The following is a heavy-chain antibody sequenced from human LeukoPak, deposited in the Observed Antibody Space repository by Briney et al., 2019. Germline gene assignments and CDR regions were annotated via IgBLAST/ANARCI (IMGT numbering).Heavy chain of an antibody. V-gene: IGHV1-18*01. CDR2: ISAYNGNT. CDR3: AREGSSSSWYVSV. D-gene: IGHD6-13*01. J-gene: IGHJ4*02. CDR1: GYTFTSYG. Sequence: GASVKVSCKASGYTFTSYGISWVRQAPGQGLEWMGWISAYNGNTNYAQKLQGRVTMTRNTSISTAYMELSSLRSEDTAVYYCAREGSSSSWYVSVWGQGTLVTVSS.